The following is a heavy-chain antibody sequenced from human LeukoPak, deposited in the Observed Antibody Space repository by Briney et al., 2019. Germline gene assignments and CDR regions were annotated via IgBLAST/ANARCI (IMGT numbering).Heavy chain of an antibody. CDR3: ARLRTYYDYVWGSSLGTFDY. J-gene: IGHJ4*02. V-gene: IGHV4-59*08. CDR2: IYYSGST. Sequence: PSETLSLTRTVSGGSINSYYWSWIRQPPAKALEWIGYIYYSGSTNYNPSLKSRVTISVDTSKDQFSLKLSSVTAADTAVYYCARLRTYYDYVWGSSLGTFDYWGLGTLVTVSS. CDR1: GGSINSYY. D-gene: IGHD3-16*01.